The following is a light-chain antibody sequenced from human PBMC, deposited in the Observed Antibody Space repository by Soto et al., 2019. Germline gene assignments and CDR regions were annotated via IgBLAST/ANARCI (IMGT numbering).Light chain of an antibody. Sequence: IQMTQSPSSLSASVGDRVTITCRASQSISSYLNWYQQKPGKAPKILISKASTLQSGVPPRFSGSGSGTEFTLTISSLQPDDFATYYCQQYERYPMTFGGGTKVDIK. V-gene: IGKV1-5*03. CDR3: QQYERYPMT. CDR2: KAS. CDR1: QSISSY. J-gene: IGKJ4*01.